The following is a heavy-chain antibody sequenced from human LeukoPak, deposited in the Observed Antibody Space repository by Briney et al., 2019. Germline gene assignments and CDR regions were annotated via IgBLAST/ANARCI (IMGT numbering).Heavy chain of an antibody. D-gene: IGHD4-17*01. CDR1: GFTFSSYW. Sequence: GGSLRLSCAASGFTFSSYWMRWVRQAPGKGLEWVSAISGSGGSTYYADSVKGRFTISRDNSKNTLYLQMNSLRAEDTAVYYCAKIRIAATVTSPLDYWGQGTLVTVSS. V-gene: IGHV3-23*01. CDR2: ISGSGGST. CDR3: AKIRIAATVTSPLDY. J-gene: IGHJ4*02.